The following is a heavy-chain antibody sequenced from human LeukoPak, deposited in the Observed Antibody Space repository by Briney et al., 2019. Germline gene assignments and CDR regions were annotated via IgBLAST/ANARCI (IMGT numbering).Heavy chain of an antibody. J-gene: IGHJ3*02. CDR1: GFTVSSNY. Sequence: PGGSLRLSCAASGFTVSSNYMSWARQAPGKGLEWVSVIYSGGSTYYADSVKGRFTISRDNSKNTLYLQMNSLRAEDTAVYYCARSGEAYSSSGEAFDIWGQGTMVTVSS. D-gene: IGHD6-6*01. CDR3: ARSGEAYSSSGEAFDI. CDR2: IYSGGST. V-gene: IGHV3-53*01.